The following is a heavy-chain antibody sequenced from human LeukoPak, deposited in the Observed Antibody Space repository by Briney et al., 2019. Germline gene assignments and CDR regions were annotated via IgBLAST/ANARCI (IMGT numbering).Heavy chain of an antibody. CDR3: ARHLGGYCSGGSCHKGNFDY. J-gene: IGHJ4*02. D-gene: IGHD2-15*01. CDR1: GGSISSGGYY. V-gene: IGHV4-30-2*01. Sequence: SQTLSLTCTVSGGSISSGGYYWSWIRQPPGKGLEWIGYIYHSGSTYYNPSLKSRVTISVDRSKNQFSLKLSSVTAADTAVYYCARHLGGYCSGGSCHKGNFDYWGQGTLVTVSS. CDR2: IYHSGST.